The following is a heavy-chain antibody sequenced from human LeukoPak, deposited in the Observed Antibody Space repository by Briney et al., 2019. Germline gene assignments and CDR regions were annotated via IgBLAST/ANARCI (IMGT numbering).Heavy chain of an antibody. CDR2: INSDGRST. Sequence: PGGSLRLSCAASGFTFSTSWMHWVRQVPGKGLVGVSRINSDGRSTDYADSVKGRFTISRDNTKNTLYLQMNSLRVEDTAVYYCAHTVWSGNYFDYWGQGTLFTVSS. CDR1: GFTFSTSW. D-gene: IGHD3-3*01. CDR3: AHTVWSGNYFDY. V-gene: IGHV3-74*01. J-gene: IGHJ4*02.